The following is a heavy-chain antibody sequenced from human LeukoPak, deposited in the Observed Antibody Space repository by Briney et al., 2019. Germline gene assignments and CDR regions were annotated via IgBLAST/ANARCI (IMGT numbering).Heavy chain of an antibody. CDR2: INHSGST. V-gene: IGHV4-34*01. CDR3: ASRPNYYDSSGYTHFDY. CDR1: GGSFSGYC. J-gene: IGHJ4*02. Sequence: SETLSLTCAVYGGSFSGYCWSWIRQPPGKGLEWIGEINHSGSTNYNPSLKSRVTISVDTSKNQFSLKLSSVTAADTAVYYCASRPNYYDSSGYTHFDYWGQGTLVTVSS. D-gene: IGHD3-22*01.